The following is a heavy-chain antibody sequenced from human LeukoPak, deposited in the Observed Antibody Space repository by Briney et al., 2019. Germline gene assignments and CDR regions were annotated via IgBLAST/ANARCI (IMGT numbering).Heavy chain of an antibody. D-gene: IGHD6-19*01. J-gene: IGHJ4*02. CDR1: GVSISSYY. CDR2: IYYSGST. CDR3: ARHAPVAGAFDY. Sequence: SETLSLTCTVSGVSISSYYWSWIRQPPGKGLEWIGYIYYSGSTNYNPSLKSRVTISVDTSKNQFSLKLSSVTAADTAVYYCARHAPVAGAFDYWGQGTLVTVSS. V-gene: IGHV4-59*08.